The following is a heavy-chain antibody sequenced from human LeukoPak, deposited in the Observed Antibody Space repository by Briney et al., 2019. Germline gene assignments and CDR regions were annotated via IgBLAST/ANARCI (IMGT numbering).Heavy chain of an antibody. CDR3: ARGFVVTASGLYYFDY. CDR1: GGSISSYY. V-gene: IGHV4-4*07. Sequence: SETLSLTCTVSGGSISSYYWSWIRQPAGKGLEWIGRIYTSGSTNYNPSLKSRVTISVDTSKNQFSLKLSSVTAADTAVYYCARGFVVTASGLYYFDYWGQGTLVTVSS. J-gene: IGHJ4*02. CDR2: IYTSGST. D-gene: IGHD2-21*02.